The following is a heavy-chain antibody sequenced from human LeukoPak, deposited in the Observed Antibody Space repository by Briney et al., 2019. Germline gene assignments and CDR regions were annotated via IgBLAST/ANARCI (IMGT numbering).Heavy chain of an antibody. CDR3: ARHKYGYGMDV. D-gene: IGHD2-2*01. CDR2: IYDSAST. Sequence: SETLSLTCTISGGSIRPYSWTWIRQPPGKGLEWIGYIYDSASTNYNPSLKSRVTISVDTSKNQFSLRLSSVTAADTAVYYCARHKYGYGMDVWGQGTRVTVSS. J-gene: IGHJ6*02. V-gene: IGHV4-59*08. CDR1: GGSIRPYS.